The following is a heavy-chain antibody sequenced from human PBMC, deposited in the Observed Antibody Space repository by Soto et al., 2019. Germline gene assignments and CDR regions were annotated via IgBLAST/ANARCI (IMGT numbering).Heavy chain of an antibody. CDR3: AGDRREVVGNDAFDF. J-gene: IGHJ3*01. CDR2: LTPIFDAP. D-gene: IGHD2-15*01. CDR1: GGPFSGHT. V-gene: IGHV1-69*12. Sequence: HVQLVQSGAAVKKPGSSVKVSCKSSGGPFSGHTMNWVRQAPGQGLEWMGGLTPIFDAPIYAQNFRGRVTITADEPASTAYMELSSLTSEDTAVYYCAGDRREVVGNDAFDFWGQGTMVTVSS.